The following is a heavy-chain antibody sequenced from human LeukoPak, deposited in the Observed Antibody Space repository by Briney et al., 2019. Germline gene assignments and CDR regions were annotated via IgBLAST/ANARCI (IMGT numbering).Heavy chain of an antibody. CDR1: GGSISSYY. J-gene: IGHJ4*02. V-gene: IGHV4-59*12. CDR3: ARGRYYGSGSYVTFDY. D-gene: IGHD3-10*01. CDR2: IYYSGST. Sequence: SETLSLTCTVSGGSISSYYWSWIRQPPGKGLEWIGYIYYSGSTNYNPSLKSRVTISVDTSKNQFSLKLSSVIAADTAVYYCARGRYYGSGSYVTFDYWGQGTLVTVSS.